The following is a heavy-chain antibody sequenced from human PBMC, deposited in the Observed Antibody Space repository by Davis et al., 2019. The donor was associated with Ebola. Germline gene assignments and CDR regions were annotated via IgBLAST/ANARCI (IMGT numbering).Heavy chain of an antibody. J-gene: IGHJ6*02. CDR1: GGTFSSYA. D-gene: IGHD2-15*01. Sequence: SVKVSCKASGGTFSSYAISWVRQAPGQGLEWMGEIIPIFGTANYAQKFQGRVTITADESTSTAYMELSSLRSEDMAVYYCARDRGSSFGMDVWGQGTTVTVSS. CDR3: ARDRGSSFGMDV. CDR2: IIPIFGTA. V-gene: IGHV1-69*13.